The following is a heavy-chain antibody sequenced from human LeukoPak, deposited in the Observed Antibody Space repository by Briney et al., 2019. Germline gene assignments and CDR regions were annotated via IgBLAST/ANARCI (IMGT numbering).Heavy chain of an antibody. D-gene: IGHD1-26*01. CDR3: ARERMGARTFDY. CDR1: GGSISSHY. CDR2: VYYSGST. V-gene: IGHV4-59*11. Sequence: SETLSLTCTVSGGSISSHYWSWIRQPPGEGLEWIGSVYYSGSTDYNPSLKSRVTMSVDTSKNQFSLKLNSVTAADTAVYFCARERMGARTFDYWGQRTLVTVSS. J-gene: IGHJ4*02.